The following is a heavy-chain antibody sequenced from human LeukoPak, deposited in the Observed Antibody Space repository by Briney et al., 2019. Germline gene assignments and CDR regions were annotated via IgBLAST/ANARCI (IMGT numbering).Heavy chain of an antibody. CDR1: GFTFSSYW. V-gene: IGHV3-7*05. Sequence: PGGSLRLSCAASGFTFSSYWMSWVRQAPGKGLEWVANIKQVGSEKYNVDSVKGRFTISRDNAENSLYLQMNSLRAEDTAVYYCARGVALCAGSCPVDYWGQGTLVTVST. D-gene: IGHD2-15*01. J-gene: IGHJ4*02. CDR2: IKQVGSEK. CDR3: ARGVALCAGSCPVDY.